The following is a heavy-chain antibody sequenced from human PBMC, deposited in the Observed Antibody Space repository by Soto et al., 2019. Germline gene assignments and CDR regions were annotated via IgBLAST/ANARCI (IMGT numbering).Heavy chain of an antibody. J-gene: IGHJ3*02. D-gene: IGHD6-13*01. CDR1: GYTFTSYG. Sequence: QVQLVQSGAEVKKPGASVKVSCKASGYTFTSYGISWVRQAPGQGLEWMGWISAYNGNTNYAQKLQGRVTMTTDTSTSTAYMELWSLRSDDTAVYYCARESGPYSSSWYGAFDIWGQGTMVIVST. V-gene: IGHV1-18*04. CDR3: ARESGPYSSSWYGAFDI. CDR2: ISAYNGNT.